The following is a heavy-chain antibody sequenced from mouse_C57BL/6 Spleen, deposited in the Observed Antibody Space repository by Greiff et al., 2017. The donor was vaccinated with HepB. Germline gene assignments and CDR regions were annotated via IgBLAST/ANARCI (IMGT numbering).Heavy chain of an antibody. J-gene: IGHJ1*03. Sequence: EVQLQQSGAELVKPGASVKLSCTASGFNIKDYYMHWVKQRTEQGLEWIGRIDPEDGETKYARKFQGKATITADTSSNTAYLQLSSLTSEDTAVYYCARTFYYGYDWYFDVWGTGTTVTVSS. CDR2: IDPEDGET. V-gene: IGHV14-2*01. CDR3: ARTFYYGYDWYFDV. D-gene: IGHD2-2*01. CDR1: GFNIKDYY.